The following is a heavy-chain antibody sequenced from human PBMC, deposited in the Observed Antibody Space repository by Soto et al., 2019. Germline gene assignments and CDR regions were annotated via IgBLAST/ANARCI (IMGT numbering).Heavy chain of an antibody. V-gene: IGHV4-30-4*01. J-gene: IGHJ5*02. CDR3: VREGLTMYGVRTPSFDP. D-gene: IGHD3-3*01. Sequence: QVQLQESGPGLVKPSQTLSLTCTVSGASITSGDYSWTWIRQPPGKGLEWTGYIYHTGTTYYNPSLQSRVTISVETSMNQFSLTRMSVTAADTAVYYCVREGLTMYGVRTPSFDPWGQGTRVTVSS. CDR1: GASITSGDYS. CDR2: IYHTGTT.